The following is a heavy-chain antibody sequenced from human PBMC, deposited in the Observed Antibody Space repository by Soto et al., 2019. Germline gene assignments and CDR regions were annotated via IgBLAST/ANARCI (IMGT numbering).Heavy chain of an antibody. CDR1: GGTFSSYS. CDR2: IIPIFGTA. D-gene: IGHD1-26*01. Sequence: QVQLVQSGAEVKKHGSSVKVSCKASGGTFSSYSINWVRQAPGQGLEWMGEIIPIFGTANYAQKLQGRVTITADESTRTAYMGLSSLRSEDTAVYYCARDGGRHSGGIDYWGQGTLVTVSS. J-gene: IGHJ4*02. CDR3: ARDGGRHSGGIDY. V-gene: IGHV1-69*01.